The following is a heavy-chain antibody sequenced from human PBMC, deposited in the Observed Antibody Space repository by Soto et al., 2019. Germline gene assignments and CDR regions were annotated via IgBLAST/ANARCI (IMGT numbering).Heavy chain of an antibody. D-gene: IGHD1-26*01. Sequence: SAPLSLTCSFSGDSLKNHYWAWIRHSPGKGLEWIGNIYDSGSTNYSPALKSRVSMSVDTSKNLFSLKMNSVTAADTAVYYCARDLAKGGGSAGFDYWGQGTLVTVSS. CDR1: GDSLKNHY. V-gene: IGHV4-59*11. CDR2: IYDSGST. J-gene: IGHJ4*02. CDR3: ARDLAKGGGSAGFDY.